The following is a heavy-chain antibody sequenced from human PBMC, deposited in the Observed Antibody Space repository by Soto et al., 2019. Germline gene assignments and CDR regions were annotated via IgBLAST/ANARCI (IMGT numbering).Heavy chain of an antibody. CDR2: IWYDGSNE. J-gene: IGHJ5*02. CDR1: GFTFSRYG. Sequence: QVQLVESGGGVVQPGRSLTLSCAASGFTFSRYGMHWVRQAPGKGLEWVAVIWYDGSNEYYADSVKGRFSISRDNSKNTVYLQMNNLRAEDTAMYYCAGDRTPNYDFWSGPNWFDPWGQGTLVTVSS. CDR3: AGDRTPNYDFWSGPNWFDP. V-gene: IGHV3-33*01. D-gene: IGHD3-3*01.